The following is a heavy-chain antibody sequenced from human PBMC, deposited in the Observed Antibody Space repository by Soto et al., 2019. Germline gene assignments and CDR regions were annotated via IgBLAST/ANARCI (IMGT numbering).Heavy chain of an antibody. D-gene: IGHD2-21*01. CDR2: ISSSTSAT. J-gene: IGHJ4*02. Sequence: EVQLVEHGGGLVQPGGSLRLSCAASGFALTYYTMKWVRQAPGKGLEWVSDISSSTSATYYADSVKGRFTISRDNAKNSLYLQMSNLRAEDTVIYYCVRDSAYSFDYWGQGTLVTVSS. V-gene: IGHV3-48*01. CDR3: VRDSAYSFDY. CDR1: GFALTYYT.